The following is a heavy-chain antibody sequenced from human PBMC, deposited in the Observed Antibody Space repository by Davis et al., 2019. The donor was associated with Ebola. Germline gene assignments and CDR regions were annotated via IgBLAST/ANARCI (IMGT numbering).Heavy chain of an antibody. Sequence: GESLKISCAASGFTFSYHYMDWVRQAPGKGLEWVGRSKTKGEGYGTEYAASVRGRFTISSDDSKQSLYLQRNNLRSDDTAVYYCARGQGGAYSANDFWGQGALVTVSS. CDR3: ARGQGGAYSANDF. CDR1: GFTFSYHY. D-gene: IGHD2-21*01. J-gene: IGHJ4*02. CDR2: SKTKGEGYGT. V-gene: IGHV3-72*01.